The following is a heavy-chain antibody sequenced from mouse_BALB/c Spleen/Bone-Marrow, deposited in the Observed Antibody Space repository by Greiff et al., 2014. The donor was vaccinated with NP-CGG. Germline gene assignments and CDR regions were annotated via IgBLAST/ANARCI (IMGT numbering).Heavy chain of an antibody. CDR2: IWAVGST. CDR3: ARERENDGYYDIDY. Sequence: VKLQESGPGPGAPSQSLSITCTASGFSLTSYGVHWVRQPPGKGLEWLGVIWAVGSTNYNSALMSRLSISKDNSKSQVFLKMNSLQTDDTAMYYCARERENDGYYDIDYWGQGTTLTVSS. CDR1: GFSLTSYG. D-gene: IGHD2-3*01. J-gene: IGHJ2*01. V-gene: IGHV2-9*02.